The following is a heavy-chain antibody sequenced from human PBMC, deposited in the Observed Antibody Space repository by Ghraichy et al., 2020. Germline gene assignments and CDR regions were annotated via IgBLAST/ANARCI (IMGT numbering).Heavy chain of an antibody. CDR1: GFTFSDYY. CDR2: ISSSGSTI. CDR3: ARVNWNPDY. V-gene: IGHV3-11*01. J-gene: IGHJ4*02. Sequence: GESLNISCAASGFTFSDYYMSWIRQAPGKGLEWVSYISSSGSTIYYADSVKGRFTISRDHAKNSLYLQMTSLRAEDTAVYYCARVNWNPDYWGQGSLVTVSS. D-gene: IGHD1-20*01.